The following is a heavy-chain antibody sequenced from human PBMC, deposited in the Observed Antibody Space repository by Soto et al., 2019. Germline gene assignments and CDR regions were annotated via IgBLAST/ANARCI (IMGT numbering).Heavy chain of an antibody. J-gene: IGHJ4*02. D-gene: IGHD3-10*01. CDR3: AGKEYYFDY. CDR2: IYYSGTT. CDR1: GDSITNSGYF. Sequence: SETLSLTCTVSGDSITNSGYFWAWIRQPPGKGLEWIGSIYYSGTTYSHPSLNSRVTVSVDTSKNQFSLRLFSLTAADTAVYYCAGKEYYFDYWGQGILVTVSS. V-gene: IGHV4-39*01.